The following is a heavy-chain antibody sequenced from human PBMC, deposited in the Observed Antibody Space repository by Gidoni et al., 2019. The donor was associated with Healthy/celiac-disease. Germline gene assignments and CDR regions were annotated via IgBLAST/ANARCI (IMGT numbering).Heavy chain of an antibody. V-gene: IGHV3-30*18. J-gene: IGHJ6*02. CDR2: ISYDGSNK. D-gene: IGHD3-16*01. CDR3: AKATFRNYDYVWGSKYGMDV. CDR1: GFTFSSYG. Sequence: QVQLVASGGGVVQPGRSLRLSCAASGFTFSSYGMHWVRQAPGKGLEWVAVISYDGSNKYYADSVKGRFTISRDNSKNTLYLQMNSLRAEDTAVYYCAKATFRNYDYVWGSKYGMDVWGQGTTVTVSS.